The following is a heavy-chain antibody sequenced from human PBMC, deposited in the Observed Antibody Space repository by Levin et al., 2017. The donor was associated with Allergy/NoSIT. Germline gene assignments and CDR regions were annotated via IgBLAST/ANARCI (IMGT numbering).Heavy chain of an antibody. CDR1: GFTFSDYY. Sequence: SCAASGFTFSDYYMSWIRQAPGKGLEWVSYISSSGSTIYYADSVKGRFTISRDNAKNSLYLQMNSLRAEDTAVYYCARSTIPQDYYYYGMDVWGQGTTVTVSS. CDR3: ARSTIPQDYYYYGMDV. V-gene: IGHV3-11*01. D-gene: IGHD3-3*01. J-gene: IGHJ6*02. CDR2: ISSSGSTI.